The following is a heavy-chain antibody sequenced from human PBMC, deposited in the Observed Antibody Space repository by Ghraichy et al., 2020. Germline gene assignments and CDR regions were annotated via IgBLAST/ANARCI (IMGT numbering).Heavy chain of an antibody. CDR2: INQDGSQI. Sequence: GGSLRLSCAASGFNFSNYWMSWVRQAPGKGLEWVANINQDGSQIYYLDSVKGRFTVSRDNAKNSLFMQMNSLRAEDTAVFYCVRLCGYWSQGSLVTVSS. V-gene: IGHV3-7*03. CDR3: VRLCGY. CDR1: GFNFSNYW. J-gene: IGHJ4*02.